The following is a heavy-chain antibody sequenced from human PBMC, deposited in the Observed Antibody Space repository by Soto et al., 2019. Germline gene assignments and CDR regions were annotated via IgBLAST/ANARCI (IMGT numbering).Heavy chain of an antibody. CDR1: GGSVSSGSYC. D-gene: IGHD1-26*01. CDR3: AGPLGGATYYYYGMDV. Sequence: PSETLSLTCTVSGGSVSSGSYCWSWIRQPPGKGLEWIGYIYYSGSTNYNPSLKSRVTISVDTSKNQFSLKLSSVTAADTAVYYCAGPLGGATYYYYGMDVWGQGTTVTVSS. CDR2: IYYSGST. J-gene: IGHJ6*02. V-gene: IGHV4-61*01.